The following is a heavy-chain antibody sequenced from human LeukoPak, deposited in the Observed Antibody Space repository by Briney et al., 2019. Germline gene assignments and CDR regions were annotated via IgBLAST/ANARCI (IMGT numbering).Heavy chain of an antibody. CDR1: GGSVSSYY. CDR2: IYTSGSA. CDR3: ASSVDTAMVGGY. J-gene: IGHJ4*02. D-gene: IGHD5-18*01. V-gene: IGHV4-4*07. Sequence: PSETLSLTCTVSGGSVSSYYWNWIRQPAGKGLEWSGHIYTSGSANYNPALKSRVSMSVDTSKNQFFLKLSSVTAADTAVYYCASSVDTAMVGGYWGQGTLVTVSS.